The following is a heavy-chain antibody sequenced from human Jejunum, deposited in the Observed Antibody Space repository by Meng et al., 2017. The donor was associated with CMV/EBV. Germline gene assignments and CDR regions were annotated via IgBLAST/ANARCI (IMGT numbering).Heavy chain of an antibody. CDR1: GVTFSSYW. V-gene: IGHV3-74*01. CDR3: GDFEAG. D-gene: IGHD3-3*01. Sequence: SLKISCAASGVTFSSYWMHWVRQAPGKGLVWVSSINSDGSFTPCADSVKGRFTVSRDNAKSTVYLQMNSLTVEDAAVYYCGDFEAGWGQGTLVTVSS. CDR2: INSDGSFT. J-gene: IGHJ4*02.